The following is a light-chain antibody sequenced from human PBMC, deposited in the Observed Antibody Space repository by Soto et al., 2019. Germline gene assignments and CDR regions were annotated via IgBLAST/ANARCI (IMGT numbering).Light chain of an antibody. Sequence: EIVMTQSPATLSVSPGGRATLSCRASQSVSSYLAWYQQKPGQAPRLLIYDASNRATGIPARFSGSGSGTDFTLTISSLEPEDFAVYYCQQRSNWPRFTFGPGTKVDIK. CDR3: QQRSNWPRFT. V-gene: IGKV3-11*01. CDR2: DAS. J-gene: IGKJ3*01. CDR1: QSVSSY.